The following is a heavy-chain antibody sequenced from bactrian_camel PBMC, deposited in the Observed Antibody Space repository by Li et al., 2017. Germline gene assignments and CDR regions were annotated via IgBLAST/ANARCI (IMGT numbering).Heavy chain of an antibody. V-gene: IGHV3S63*01. CDR1: GLTFDNSD. J-gene: IGHJ6*01. Sequence: HVQLVESGGGSVQAGDSLTLSCTTSGLTFDNSDVEWYHQVPGKECDWVSTIRRRDGREITYYADSAKGRFTISRDNAKNTLYLQLNSLKIEDTAMYYCAKDRGGYYGFGYWGQGTQVTVS. CDR2: IRRRDGREIT. CDR3: AKDRGGYYGFGY. D-gene: IGHD2*01.